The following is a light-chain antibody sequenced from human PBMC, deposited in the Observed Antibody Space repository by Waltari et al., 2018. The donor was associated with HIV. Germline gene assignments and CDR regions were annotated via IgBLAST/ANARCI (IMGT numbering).Light chain of an antibody. CDR2: GAS. Sequence: EIVMTQSPATLSVSPGERATLSCRASQSVSSNLAWYQQNPGQAPRLLIYGASTRATGVPARFSGSGSETEFTRTINGLQSEDFAVYYCQQYNNWPPWTFGQGTKVEIK. V-gene: IGKV3-15*01. CDR3: QQYNNWPPWT. CDR1: QSVSSN. J-gene: IGKJ1*01.